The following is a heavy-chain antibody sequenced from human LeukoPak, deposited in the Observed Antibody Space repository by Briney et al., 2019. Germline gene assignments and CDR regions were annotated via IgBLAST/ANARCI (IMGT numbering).Heavy chain of an antibody. CDR2: IYNSGST. Sequence: SQTLSLTCIVSGASITRGGNYWSWIRQLPGKGLGWIEYIYNSGSTYYNPSLKSRVTISVDTSKNQFSLKLSSVTAADTAVYYCARTHYGDSNFDYWGQGTLVTVSS. CDR3: ARTHYGDSNFDY. D-gene: IGHD4-17*01. J-gene: IGHJ4*02. V-gene: IGHV4-30-4*01. CDR1: GASITRGGNY.